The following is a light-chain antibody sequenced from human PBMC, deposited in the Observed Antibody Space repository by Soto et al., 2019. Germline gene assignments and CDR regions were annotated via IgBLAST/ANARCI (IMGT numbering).Light chain of an antibody. J-gene: IGKJ4*01. CDR3: PQGYSFPVT. Sequence: IQMTLSPASVSASEGDRVSITCRASQDIGDWLAWYQQKPGKAPKLLVYAASSLQSGVPSRFSGSGSGTDFTLTISSLQPEDFATYYCPQGYSFPVTFGGGTKVDIK. V-gene: IGKV1-12*01. CDR1: QDIGDW. CDR2: AAS.